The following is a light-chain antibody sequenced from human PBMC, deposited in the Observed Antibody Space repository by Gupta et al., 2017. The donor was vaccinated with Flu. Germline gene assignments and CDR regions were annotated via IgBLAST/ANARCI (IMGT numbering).Light chain of an antibody. J-gene: IGLJ1*01. Sequence: SSVLTQPPSVSVAPGQTARITCGGNNIGSKSVHWYQQKPGQAPVLVVYDDSDRSSGIPERFSGSNSENTATLTISRVEAGDEADYYCQVWDSSSDHCVFGTGTKVTVL. CDR1: NIGSKS. CDR2: DDS. V-gene: IGLV3-21*02. CDR3: QVWDSSSDHCV.